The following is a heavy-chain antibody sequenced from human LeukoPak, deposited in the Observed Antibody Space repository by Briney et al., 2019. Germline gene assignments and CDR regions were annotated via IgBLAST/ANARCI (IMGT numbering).Heavy chain of an antibody. CDR3: ATLTYYYDGY. J-gene: IGHJ4*02. D-gene: IGHD3-22*01. CDR2: ISSSGSTI. Sequence: PGGSLRLSCAASGFTFSSYEMNWVRQAPGKGLEWVSYISSSGSTIYYADSVRGRFTISRDNAKNSLYLQMNSLRAEDTAVYYCATLTYYYDGYWGQGTLVTVSS. V-gene: IGHV3-48*03. CDR1: GFTFSSYE.